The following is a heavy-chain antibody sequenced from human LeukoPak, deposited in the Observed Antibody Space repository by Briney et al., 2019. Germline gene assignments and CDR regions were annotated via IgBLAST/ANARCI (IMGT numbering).Heavy chain of an antibody. D-gene: IGHD1-26*01. CDR2: IYTSGST. V-gene: IGHV4-4*07. J-gene: IGHJ4*02. CDR3: ARENSGSYREFDY. Sequence: SETLSLTCTVSGGSISSYYWSWIRQPAGKGLEWVGRIYTSGSTNYNASLKSRVSMSVDTSKNQFSLKLSSVTAADTAVFCCARENSGSYREFDYWGQGTLVTVSS. CDR1: GGSISSYY.